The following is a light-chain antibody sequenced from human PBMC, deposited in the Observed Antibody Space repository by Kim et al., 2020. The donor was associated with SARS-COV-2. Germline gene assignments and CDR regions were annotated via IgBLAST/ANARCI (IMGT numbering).Light chain of an antibody. Sequence: EIVMTQSSATLSVSPGERATLSCRASQSISTKLAWYQQKLGQAPRLLIYGASTRATGVPARFSGSGSGTEFTLTIRSLQSEDFAVYYCQQHNDWPLTFGGGTKLEI. CDR2: GAS. V-gene: IGKV3-15*01. CDR1: QSISTK. CDR3: QQHNDWPLT. J-gene: IGKJ4*01.